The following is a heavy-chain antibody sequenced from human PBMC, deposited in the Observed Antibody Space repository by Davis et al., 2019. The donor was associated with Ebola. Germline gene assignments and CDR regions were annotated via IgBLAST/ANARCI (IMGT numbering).Heavy chain of an antibody. J-gene: IGHJ4*02. CDR3: ARGTNRDIVLMVYADFDY. CDR1: GYIFTSYD. V-gene: IGHV1-2*02. CDR2: INPNSGGT. Sequence: AASVKVSCKASGYIFTSYDINWVRQAPGQGLEWMGWINPNSGGTNYAQKFQGRVTMTRATSISTAYMELSRLRSDDTAVYYCARGTNRDIVLMVYADFDYWGQGTLVTVSS. D-gene: IGHD2-8*01.